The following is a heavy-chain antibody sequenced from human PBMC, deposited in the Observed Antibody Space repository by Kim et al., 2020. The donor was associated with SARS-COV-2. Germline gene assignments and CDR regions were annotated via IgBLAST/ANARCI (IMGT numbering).Heavy chain of an antibody. CDR3: AKDQAKAVAGTRYYFDY. J-gene: IGHJ4*02. Sequence: VKGRFTIPRNKSKHTLYLQMNSLRAEDTAVYYCAKDQAKAVAGTRYYFDYWGQGTLVTVSS. V-gene: IGHV3-33*03. D-gene: IGHD6-19*01.